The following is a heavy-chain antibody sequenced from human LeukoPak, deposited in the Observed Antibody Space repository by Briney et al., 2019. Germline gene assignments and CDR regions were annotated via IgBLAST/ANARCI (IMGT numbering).Heavy chain of an antibody. CDR1: GYPMNSGYY. V-gene: IGHV4-38-2*01. CDR2: IYHGGRS. D-gene: IGHD2-2*01. CDR3: ARILGYCTSTNCHYAFDI. Sequence: SETLSLTCAVSGYPMNSGYYWGWIRQPPGKGLEWIASIYHGGRSYYNPSLKSRVTISVDTSKNQFSLKMSSVIAADTAVYYCARILGYCTSTNCHYAFDIWGQGTMATVSS. J-gene: IGHJ3*02.